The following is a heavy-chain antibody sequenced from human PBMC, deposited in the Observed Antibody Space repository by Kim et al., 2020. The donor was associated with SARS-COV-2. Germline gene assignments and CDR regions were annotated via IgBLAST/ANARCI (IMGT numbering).Heavy chain of an antibody. J-gene: IGHJ5*02. V-gene: IGHV1-69*04. CDR1: GGTFSSYA. CDR3: ARDHSRIAVAGSRNWFDP. D-gene: IGHD6-19*01. Sequence: SVKVSCKASGGTFSSYAISWVRQAPGQGLEWMGRIIPILGIANYAQKFQGRVTITADKSTSTAYMELSSLRSEDTAVYYCARDHSRIAVAGSRNWFDPWGQGTLVTVSS. CDR2: IIPILGIA.